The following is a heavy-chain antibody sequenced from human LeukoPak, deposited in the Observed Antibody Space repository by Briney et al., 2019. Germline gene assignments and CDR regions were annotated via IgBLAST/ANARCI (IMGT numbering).Heavy chain of an antibody. CDR2: TYYSGST. CDR1: GASISRYY. D-gene: IGHD2-2*01. V-gene: IGHV4-59*01. CDR3: ARDWVGAEVSSRSWYY. Sequence: AETLSLTCTVSGASISRYYWSWIRQPPGKGLEWLGYTYYSGSTNYNTSLKRRVPTSVDTSKNQFSLKLSSVTAADTAVYYCARDWVGAEVSSRSWYYWGQGTLVTVSS. J-gene: IGHJ4*02.